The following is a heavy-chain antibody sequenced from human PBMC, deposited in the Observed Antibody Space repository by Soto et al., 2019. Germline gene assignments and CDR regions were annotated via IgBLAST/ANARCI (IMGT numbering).Heavy chain of an antibody. CDR1: GFTVSSNY. J-gene: IGHJ6*02. Sequence: GGSLRLSCAASGFTVSSNYMSWVRQAPGKGLEWVSVIYSGGSTYYADSVKGRFTISRDNSKNTLYLQMNSLRAEDTAVYYCARDLYYDFHHGMDVWGQGTTVTVSS. CDR2: IYSGGST. CDR3: ARDLYYDFHHGMDV. V-gene: IGHV3-66*01. D-gene: IGHD3-3*01.